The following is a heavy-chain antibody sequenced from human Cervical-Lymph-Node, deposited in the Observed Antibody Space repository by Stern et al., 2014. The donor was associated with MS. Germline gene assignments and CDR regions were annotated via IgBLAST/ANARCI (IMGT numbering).Heavy chain of an antibody. CDR3: ARGGRSNSDYGDYAPDY. Sequence: VQLLQSGAEVKKPGASVKVSCKAAGYTFSSYGITWVRRAPGQGLEWMGWISAYNGQTSYLQKLQGRVPMTTDTSTNTAYMDLRSLRSDDTAVYYCARGGRSNSDYGDYAPDYWGQGTLVTVSS. V-gene: IGHV1-18*01. D-gene: IGHD4-17*01. J-gene: IGHJ4*02. CDR2: ISAYNGQT. CDR1: GYTFSSYG.